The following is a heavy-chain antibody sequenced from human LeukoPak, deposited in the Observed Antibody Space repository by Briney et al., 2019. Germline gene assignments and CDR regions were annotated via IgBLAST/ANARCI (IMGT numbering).Heavy chain of an antibody. J-gene: IGHJ4*02. Sequence: GGSLRLSCAVSGFTFSDYTMNWVRQAPGKGLEWVASIQSSGNEKYSSDSLKGRFTISRDNSKNTLYLQINTVRPEDTAVFYCARGVTSWPQGPYHFDYWGQGILITVSS. CDR2: IQSSGNEK. D-gene: IGHD2-2*01. V-gene: IGHV3-30*02. CDR1: GFTFSDYT. CDR3: ARGVTSWPQGPYHFDY.